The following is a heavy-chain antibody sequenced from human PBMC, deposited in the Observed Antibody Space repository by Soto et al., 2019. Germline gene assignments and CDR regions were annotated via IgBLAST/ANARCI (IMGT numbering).Heavy chain of an antibody. CDR2: ISAYNGDT. J-gene: IGHJ6*02. Sequence: ASVKVSCKASGYTFTSYGFSWVRQAPGQGLEWMGWISAYNGDTNYARKFQGRVTMTTDTSTSTAYLELRSLRSDDTAVYFCARSSGTYPPSRYYYGLDVWGQGTSVTVSS. V-gene: IGHV1-18*01. CDR1: GYTFTSYG. CDR3: ARSSGTYPPSRYYYGLDV. D-gene: IGHD1-26*01.